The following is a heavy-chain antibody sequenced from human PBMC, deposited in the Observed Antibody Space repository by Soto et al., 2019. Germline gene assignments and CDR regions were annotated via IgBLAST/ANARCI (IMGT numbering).Heavy chain of an antibody. CDR3: VTSARVY. Sequence: EVQLVETGGGLIQPGGSLRLSCAASGFTVSSYYMSWVRQAPGKGLEWVSVIYSGGSTYYTDSVKGRFTISRDNSKNTLYLEMNGLRAEDTAVYYCVTSARVYWGQGTLVTVSS. J-gene: IGHJ4*02. V-gene: IGHV3-53*02. CDR1: GFTVSSYY. CDR2: IYSGGST. D-gene: IGHD3-16*01.